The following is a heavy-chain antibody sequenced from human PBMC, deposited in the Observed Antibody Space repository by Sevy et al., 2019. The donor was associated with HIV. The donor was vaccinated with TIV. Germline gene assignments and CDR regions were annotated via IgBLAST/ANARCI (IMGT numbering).Heavy chain of an antibody. V-gene: IGHV3-21*01. D-gene: IGHD3-22*01. CDR1: GFAIDSYS. Sequence: GGSLRLSCTASGFAIDSYSMNWVRQAPGKGLEWLSSISGSSSHIFYADSVKGRFTISGDNARNSVYLRMNSLRAEDTALYFCARDPTDDSGYSQGMDAWGQGTTVTVSS. CDR3: ARDPTDDSGYSQGMDA. CDR2: ISGSSSHI. J-gene: IGHJ6*02.